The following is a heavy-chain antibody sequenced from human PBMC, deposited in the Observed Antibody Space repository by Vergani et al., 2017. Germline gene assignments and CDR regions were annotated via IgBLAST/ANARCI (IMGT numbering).Heavy chain of an antibody. CDR1: GFTFSSYA. J-gene: IGHJ6*03. CDR2: ISYDGSNK. D-gene: IGHD1-1*01. CDR3: ARDPDNWNPLAQGYMDV. V-gene: IGHV3-30-3*01. Sequence: QVQLVESGGGVVQPGRSLRLSCAASGFTFSSYAMHWVRQAPGKGLEWVAVISYDGSNKYYADSVKGRFTISRDNSKNTLYLQMNSLRAEDTAVYYCARDPDNWNPLAQGYMDVWGKGTTVTVSS.